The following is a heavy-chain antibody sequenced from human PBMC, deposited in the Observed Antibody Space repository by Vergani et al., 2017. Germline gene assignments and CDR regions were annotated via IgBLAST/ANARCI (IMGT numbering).Heavy chain of an antibody. Sequence: QVQLVQSGAEVKKPGASVKVSCTASGYTFTSYDINWVLQGTGQGLEWMGWMNPNSGNTGYAQKFQGRVTITRNTSISTAYMELGSLTSEDTAVYYCAVGSTMVRGKGLFDPWGQGTLVTVSS. CDR1: GYTFTSYD. V-gene: IGHV1-8*03. CDR3: AVGSTMVRGKGLFDP. J-gene: IGHJ5*02. D-gene: IGHD3-10*01. CDR2: MNPNSGNT.